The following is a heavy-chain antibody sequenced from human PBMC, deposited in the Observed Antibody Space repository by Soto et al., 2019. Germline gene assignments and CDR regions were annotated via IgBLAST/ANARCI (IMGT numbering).Heavy chain of an antibody. J-gene: IGHJ6*03. CDR1: GYTFTSYA. D-gene: IGHD3-10*01. V-gene: IGHV1-3*01. CDR2: INAGNGNT. Sequence: QVQLVQSGAEVKKPGASVKVSCKASGYTFTSYAMHWVRQAPGQRLEWMGWINAGNGNTKYSQKFQGRVTITRDTSASTAYMELSSLRSEDTAVYYCAIQFYYGSGSYGYYMDVWGKGTTVTVSS. CDR3: AIQFYYGSGSYGYYMDV.